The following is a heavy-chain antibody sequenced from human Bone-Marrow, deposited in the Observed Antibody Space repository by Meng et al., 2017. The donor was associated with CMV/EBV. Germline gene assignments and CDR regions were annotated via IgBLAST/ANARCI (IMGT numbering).Heavy chain of an antibody. D-gene: IGHD6-13*01. V-gene: IGHV4-59*01. CDR3: ARGGRSWYGGWFDP. CDR1: GGSISSYY. J-gene: IGHJ5*02. Sequence: ESLKISCTVSGGSISSYYWSWIRQPPGKGLEWIGYIYYSGSTNYNPSLKSRVTISVDTSKNQFSLKLSSVTAADTAVYYCARGGRSWYGGWFDPWGQGTLVTVSS. CDR2: IYYSGST.